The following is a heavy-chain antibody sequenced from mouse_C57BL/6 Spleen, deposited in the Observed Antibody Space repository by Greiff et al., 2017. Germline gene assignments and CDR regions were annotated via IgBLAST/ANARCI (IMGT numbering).Heavy chain of an antibody. V-gene: IGHV1-42*01. CDR3: ARSWHFCDSSYPYAMYY. CDR2: INPGTGGT. CDR1: GYSFTGYY. J-gene: IGHJ4*01. Sequence: VQLQQSGPELVKPGASVKISCKASGYSFTGYYMNWVKQSPEKSLEWIGEINPGTGGTTYNQKFKAKATLTVDKSSSTAYMQLKSLTAEDSAVYCCARSWHFCDSSYPYAMYYWGQGTSDTVCS. D-gene: IGHD1-1*01.